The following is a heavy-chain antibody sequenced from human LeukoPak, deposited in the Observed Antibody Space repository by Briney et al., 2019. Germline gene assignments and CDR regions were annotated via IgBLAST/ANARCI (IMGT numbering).Heavy chain of an antibody. Sequence: SETLSLTCTVSGSSISNYYWSWVRQTPEKGLEWVGHIHTSGESRYYPSLERRLTMSIRTTRNQLSRKLTDGPTADPAGFFYSRLGSYLYFLGQGALLSVS. CDR3: SRLGSYLYF. V-gene: IGHV4-4*09. CDR2: IHTSGES. J-gene: IGHJ4*02. CDR1: GSSISNYY. D-gene: IGHD1-26*01.